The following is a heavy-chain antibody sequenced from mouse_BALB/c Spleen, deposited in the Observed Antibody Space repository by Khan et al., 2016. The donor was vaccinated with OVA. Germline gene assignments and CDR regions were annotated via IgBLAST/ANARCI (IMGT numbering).Heavy chain of an antibody. CDR2: ISYSGNT. J-gene: IGHJ2*01. V-gene: IGHV3-2*02. CDR1: GYSITSDYA. CDR3: ARVDGGDFDY. Sequence: EVQLQQSGPGLVKPSQSLSLTCTVTGYSITSDYAWNWIRQFPGNKLERMGFISYSGNTNYNPSLKSRISITRDTSKNQFFLQLNSVTTEDTATYYCARVDGGDFDYWGQGTTLTVSS. D-gene: IGHD2-3*01.